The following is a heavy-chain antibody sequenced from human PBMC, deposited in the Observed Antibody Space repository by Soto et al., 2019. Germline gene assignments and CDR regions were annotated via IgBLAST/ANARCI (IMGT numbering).Heavy chain of an antibody. CDR3: TTEQQPGLPPTPKDY. V-gene: IGHV3-15*01. CDR2: IKSKTDGGTT. J-gene: IGHJ4*02. CDR1: GFTFSNAW. Sequence: GGSLRLSCAASGFTFSNAWMSWVRQAPGKGLEWVGRIKSKTDGGTTDYAAPVKGRFTISRDDSKNTLYLQMNSLKTEDTAVYYCTTEQQPGLPPTPKDYWGQGTLVTVSS. D-gene: IGHD6-13*01.